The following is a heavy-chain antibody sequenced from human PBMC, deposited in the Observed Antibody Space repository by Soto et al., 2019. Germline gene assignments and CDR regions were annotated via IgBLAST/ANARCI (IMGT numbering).Heavy chain of an antibody. CDR1: GDSINSGNYY. CDR3: ARERLEAFDY. D-gene: IGHD1-1*01. V-gene: IGHV4-31*03. J-gene: IGHJ4*02. CDR2: IYHTGST. Sequence: TLSLTCTVSGDSINSGNYYWNWIRQHPGKGLEWVGYIYHTGSTYYNPSLKSRLTLSVDTSSNQFSLRLSSVTAADTAVYYGARERLEAFDYWGQGTMVTVPS.